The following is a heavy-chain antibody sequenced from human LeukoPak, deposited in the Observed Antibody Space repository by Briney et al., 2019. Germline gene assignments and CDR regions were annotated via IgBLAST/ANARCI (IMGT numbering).Heavy chain of an antibody. CDR3: ARGGDIYGMDV. V-gene: IGHV4-59*12. J-gene: IGHJ6*02. CDR2: IHYTGST. D-gene: IGHD3-10*01. Sequence: SETLSLTCTVSGDSITSYYWSWIRQPPGKGLERIGHIHYTGSTKYNPSLKSRVTISVDTTKNQVSLKVNSVTAADTAVYYCARGGDIYGMDVWGQGTTVTVS. CDR1: GDSITSYY.